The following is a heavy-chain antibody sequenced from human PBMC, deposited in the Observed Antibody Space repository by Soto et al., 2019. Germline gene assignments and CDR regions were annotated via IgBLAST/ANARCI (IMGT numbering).Heavy chain of an antibody. D-gene: IGHD3-3*01. J-gene: IGHJ4*02. CDR2: IYYSGST. CDR1: GGSISSYY. CDR3: ARLSHPTWRPAFDY. V-gene: IGHV4-59*08. Sequence: TSETLSLTCTVSGGSISSYYWSWIRQPPGKGLEWIGYIYYSGSTNYNPSLKRRVTISVDTSKNQFSLKLSSVTAADTVVYYCARLSHPTWRPAFDYWGQGTLVTVSS.